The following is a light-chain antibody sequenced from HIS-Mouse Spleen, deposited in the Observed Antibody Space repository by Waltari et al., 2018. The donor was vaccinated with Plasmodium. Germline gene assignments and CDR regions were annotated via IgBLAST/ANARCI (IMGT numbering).Light chain of an antibody. CDR1: QSVSIN. CDR2: GAS. V-gene: IGKV3-15*01. J-gene: IGKJ3*01. CDR3: QQYNNWSFT. Sequence: EIVMTQSPATLSVSPGDIATLSCRASQSVSINLAWYQQKPGQAPRLRIYGASTRATGIPARFSGSGSGTEFTLTISSLQSEDFAVYYCQQYNNWSFTFGPGTKVDIK.